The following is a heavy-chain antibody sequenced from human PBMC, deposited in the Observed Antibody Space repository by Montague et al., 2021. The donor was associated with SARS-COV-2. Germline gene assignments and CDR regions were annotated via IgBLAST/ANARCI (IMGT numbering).Heavy chain of an antibody. Sequence: SETLSLTCTVSGGSFSSYYWSWIRQPAGKGLEWIGRIFTSGTASYSPSLKSRVTMAVDTSKNQFSPKLSSVTAADTAVYYCAKTPVSGYHGGFDSWGQGTLVTASS. D-gene: IGHD2-2*01. CDR2: IFTSGTA. J-gene: IGHJ4*02. V-gene: IGHV4-4*07. CDR1: GGSFSSYY. CDR3: AKTPVSGYHGGFDS.